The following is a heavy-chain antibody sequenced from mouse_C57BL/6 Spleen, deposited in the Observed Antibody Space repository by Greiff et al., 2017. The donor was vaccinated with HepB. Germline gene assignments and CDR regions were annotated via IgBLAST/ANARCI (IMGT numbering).Heavy chain of an antibody. CDR3: ARDDGYYLYYFDY. CDR1: GYAFTNYL. Sequence: QVQLKESGAELVRPGTSVKVSCKASGYAFTNYLIEWVKQRPGQGLEWIGVINPGSGGTNYNEKFKGKATLTADKSSSTAYMQLSSLTSEDSAVYFCARDDGYYLYYFDYWGQGTTLTVSS. D-gene: IGHD2-3*01. CDR2: INPGSGGT. J-gene: IGHJ2*01. V-gene: IGHV1-54*01.